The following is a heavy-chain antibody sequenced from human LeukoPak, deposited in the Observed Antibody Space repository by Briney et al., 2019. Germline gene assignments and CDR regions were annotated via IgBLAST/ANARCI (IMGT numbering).Heavy chain of an antibody. J-gene: IGHJ3*02. CDR3: ARDQSVAYCGGDCYWPDAFDI. V-gene: IGHV3-21*01. Sequence: PGGSLRLSCAASGFTFSSYSMNWVRQAPGKGLEWVSSISSSSSYIYYADSVKGRFTISRDNAKNSLYLQMNSLRAEDTAVYYCARDQSVAYCGGDCYWPDAFDIWGQGTMVTVSS. CDR2: ISSSSSYI. CDR1: GFTFSSYS. D-gene: IGHD2-21*02.